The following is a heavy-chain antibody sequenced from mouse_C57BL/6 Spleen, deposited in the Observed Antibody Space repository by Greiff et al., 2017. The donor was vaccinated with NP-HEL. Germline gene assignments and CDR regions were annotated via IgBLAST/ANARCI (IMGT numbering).Heavy chain of an antibody. J-gene: IGHJ3*01. CDR2: IDPSDSYT. CDR1: GYTFTSYW. Sequence: QVQLQQPGAELVMPGASVKLSCKASGYTFTSYWMHWVKQRPGQGLEWIGEIDPSDSYTNYNQKFKGKSTLTVDKSSSTAYMQLSSLTSEDSAVYYCARWGDYDSFAYWGKGTLVTVSA. CDR3: ARWGDYDSFAY. D-gene: IGHD2-4*01. V-gene: IGHV1-69*01.